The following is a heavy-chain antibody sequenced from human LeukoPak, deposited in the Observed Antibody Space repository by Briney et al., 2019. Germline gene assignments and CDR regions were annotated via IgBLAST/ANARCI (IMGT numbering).Heavy chain of an antibody. Sequence: GGSLRLSCAASGFTVSSNYMSWVRQAPGRGLEWVSVIYSDGRIHCADSVKGRFTISRDDSKNTLYLQMNSLRAEDTAVYYCARESGYSYGLAGFFDYWGQGTLVTVSS. CDR3: ARESGYSYGLAGFFDY. CDR2: IYSDGRI. D-gene: IGHD5-18*01. CDR1: GFTVSSNY. J-gene: IGHJ4*02. V-gene: IGHV3-53*01.